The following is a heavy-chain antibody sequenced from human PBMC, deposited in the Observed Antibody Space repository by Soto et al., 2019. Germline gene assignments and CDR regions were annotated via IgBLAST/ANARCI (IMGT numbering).Heavy chain of an antibody. Sequence: EVQLVESGGGLVQPGGSLRLTCVASGFTFSTHWLHWVRQAPGKGLVWVPRIDTGGTSTIYADSVKGRFTVSRDNAKNTLYLQMNSLRAEDTAVYYCARAMADTRNGVDVWGQGTTVTVSS. CDR1: GFTFSTHW. CDR2: IDTGGTST. CDR3: ARAMADTRNGVDV. J-gene: IGHJ6*02. D-gene: IGHD2-15*01. V-gene: IGHV3-74*01.